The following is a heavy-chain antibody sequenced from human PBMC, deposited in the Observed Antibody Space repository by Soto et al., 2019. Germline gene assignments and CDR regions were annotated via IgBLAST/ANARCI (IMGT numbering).Heavy chain of an antibody. Sequence: EVQLVESGGGLVQPGGSLRLSCAASGFTVSSNYMSWVRQAPGKGLEWVSVIYSGGSTDYADSVKGRFTISSHNSKNTLYLQINSLRSEDTAVYYCARVEGFWSGYTYYYYYYMDVWGKGSTFTVSS. CDR2: IYSGGST. CDR1: GFTVSSNY. D-gene: IGHD3-3*01. CDR3: ARVEGFWSGYTYYYYYYMDV. V-gene: IGHV3-53*04. J-gene: IGHJ6*03.